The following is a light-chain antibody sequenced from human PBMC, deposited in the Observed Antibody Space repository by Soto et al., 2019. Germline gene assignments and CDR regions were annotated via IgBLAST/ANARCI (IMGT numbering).Light chain of an antibody. J-gene: IGKJ2*01. CDR2: GAS. Sequence: EIVMTQSPATLSVSPGKRATLSCRASQSVGSNLAWYHQKPGQTPSLLIYGASTRATGIPARFSGSGSGTDFTLTISSLQSEDFAVYYCQQYNNWPYTFGQGTKLEIK. CDR3: QQYNNWPYT. CDR1: QSVGSN. V-gene: IGKV3-15*01.